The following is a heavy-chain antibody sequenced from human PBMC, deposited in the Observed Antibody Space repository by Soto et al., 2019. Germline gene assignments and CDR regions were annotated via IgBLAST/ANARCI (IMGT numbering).Heavy chain of an antibody. D-gene: IGHD3-3*01. CDR1: GGSFSGYY. Sequence: QVQLQQWGAGLLKPSETLSLTCAAYGGSFSGYYWSWIRQPPGKGLEWIGEINNSGSTAYNPSLKSRVTISVDTSKDQFSLKLSSVAAADTAVYYCARDHYDFWSCYYPFDYWGQGTLVTVSS. V-gene: IGHV4-34*01. J-gene: IGHJ4*02. CDR3: ARDHYDFWSCYYPFDY. CDR2: INNSGST.